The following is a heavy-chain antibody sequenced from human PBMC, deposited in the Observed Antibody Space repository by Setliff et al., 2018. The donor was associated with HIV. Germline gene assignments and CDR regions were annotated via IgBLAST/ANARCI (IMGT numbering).Heavy chain of an antibody. D-gene: IGHD2-15*01. V-gene: IGHV3-9*03. CDR1: GFTFYDYD. J-gene: IGHJ5*02. Sequence: PGGSLRLSCTASGFTFYDYDMHWVRQVPGKGLEWVSGIDWNGGGIDYADSVKGRFIISRDDSNNSLFLQMNSLTTDDMALYYCAKGLVSRLAPTRDALWFDPWGQGTQVTVSS. CDR2: IDWNGGGI. CDR3: AKGLVSRLAPTRDALWFDP.